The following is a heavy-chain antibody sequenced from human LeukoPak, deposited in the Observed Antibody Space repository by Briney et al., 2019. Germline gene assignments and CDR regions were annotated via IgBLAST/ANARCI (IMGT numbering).Heavy chain of an antibody. J-gene: IGHJ4*02. CDR3: GRDSLGGDY. V-gene: IGHV3-33*08. D-gene: IGHD3-16*01. Sequence: GGSLRLSCAASGFSFSTFGMHWARRAPGKGLEWVAVIWNDGSKKFYAESVKGRFTISRDNSQNTLYLQMNRLRAKDTAVYYCGRDSLGGDYWGQGTLVTVSS. CDR2: IWNDGSKK. CDR1: GFSFSTFG.